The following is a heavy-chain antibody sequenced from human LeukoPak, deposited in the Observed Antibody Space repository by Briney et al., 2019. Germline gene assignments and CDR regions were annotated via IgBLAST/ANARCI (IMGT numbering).Heavy chain of an antibody. CDR1: GGSLSSQY. CDR2: IYYRGST. J-gene: IGHJ5*02. D-gene: IGHD5-18*01. V-gene: IGHV4-59*11. Sequence: WETLSLTCTVSGGSLSSQYWSWIRQPPGKGLDWIGYIYYRGSTSYNPSLKSRVTISVDTSKNQSSLRLNSVTAADTAVYYCARDIISEYSKSHSHFDPWGQGNLVTVSS. CDR3: ARDIISEYSKSHSHFDP.